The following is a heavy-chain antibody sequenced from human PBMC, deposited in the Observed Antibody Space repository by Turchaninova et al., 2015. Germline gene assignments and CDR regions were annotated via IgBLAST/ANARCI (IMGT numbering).Heavy chain of an antibody. CDR2: INPSGGST. Sequence: QVQLVQSGAEVKKPGASVKVSCKASGYTFTNYYIHWVRQAPGQGLEWMGIINPSGGSTIYAQKFQGRVTMTRDTSTSTVYMGLSSLRSEDTAVYYCARGGSYYTDYWGQGTLVTVSS. J-gene: IGHJ4*02. CDR3: ARGGSYYTDY. V-gene: IGHV1-46*01. D-gene: IGHD3-10*01. CDR1: GYTFTNYY.